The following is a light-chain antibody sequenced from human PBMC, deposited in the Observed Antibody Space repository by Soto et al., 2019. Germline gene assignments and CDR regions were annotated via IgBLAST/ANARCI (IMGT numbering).Light chain of an antibody. V-gene: IGKV1-5*01. J-gene: IGKJ1*01. CDR3: QQYNTFWT. CDR1: QSISTW. Sequence: DIQMTQSPSTLSASVGDRVTITCRASQSISTWLAWYQQKPGKAPKLLIYDVSTLESGVPSRFSGSGSGTEFTLTISSLQPDDFAIYYCQQYNTFWTFGQGTKV. CDR2: DVS.